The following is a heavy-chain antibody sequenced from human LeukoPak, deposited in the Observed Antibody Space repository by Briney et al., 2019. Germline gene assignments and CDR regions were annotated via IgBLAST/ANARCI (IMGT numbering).Heavy chain of an antibody. CDR1: GDSVCTNSAA. D-gene: IGHD3-10*01. CDR2: TYISSKWYN. CDR3: ARSSRSLGIRTSGCHFDY. V-gene: IGHV6-1*01. Sequence: SQTLSHTCAISGDSVCTNSAAWDWVRQSPARGLEWLGRTYISSKWYNDYAVSVKSRITINPDTSKNQFSLQLNSVTPEDTAVCYCARSSRSLGIRTSGCHFDYWGQGTLVTVSS. J-gene: IGHJ4*02.